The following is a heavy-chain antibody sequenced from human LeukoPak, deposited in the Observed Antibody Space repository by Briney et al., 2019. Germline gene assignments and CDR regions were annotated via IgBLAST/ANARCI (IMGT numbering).Heavy chain of an antibody. J-gene: IGHJ4*02. CDR1: GVSISSSNSY. D-gene: IGHD3/OR15-3a*01. Sequence: SETLSLTCTVSGVSISSSNSYWDWIRQPPGKGLEWIGSIYYSGNTYYNASLKSQVSISIDTSKNQFSLKLTSVTAADTAVYYCARQTGSGLFILPGGQGTLVTVSS. V-gene: IGHV4-39*01. CDR3: ARQTGSGLFILP. CDR2: IYYSGNT.